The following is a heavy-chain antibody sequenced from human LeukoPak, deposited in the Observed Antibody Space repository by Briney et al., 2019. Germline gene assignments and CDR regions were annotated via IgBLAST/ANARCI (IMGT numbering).Heavy chain of an antibody. V-gene: IGHV3-30*02. J-gene: IGHJ4*02. CDR3: AKLGGYSGYDPRIAAAGYFDY. D-gene: IGHD5-12*01. Sequence: PGGSLRLSCAASGFTFSSYGMHWVRQAPGKGLEWVAFIRYDGSNKYYADPVKGRFTISRDNSKNTLYLQMNSLRAEDTAVYYCAKLGGYSGYDPRIAAAGYFDYWGQGTLITVSS. CDR1: GFTFSSYG. CDR2: IRYDGSNK.